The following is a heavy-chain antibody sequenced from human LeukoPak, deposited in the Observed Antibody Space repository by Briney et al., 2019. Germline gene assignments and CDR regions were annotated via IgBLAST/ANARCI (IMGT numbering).Heavy chain of an antibody. Sequence: GGSLRLSCAASGFTFSSHAMCWVRQAPGKGPEWVSGISGSGNSTYYADSVKGRFTISRDNSKNTVYLQMNSLRAEDTALYYCARAPPGSNWKNCFDYWGQGTLVTVSS. V-gene: IGHV3-23*01. CDR1: GFTFSSHA. CDR3: ARAPPGSNWKNCFDY. CDR2: ISGSGNST. D-gene: IGHD1-1*01. J-gene: IGHJ4*02.